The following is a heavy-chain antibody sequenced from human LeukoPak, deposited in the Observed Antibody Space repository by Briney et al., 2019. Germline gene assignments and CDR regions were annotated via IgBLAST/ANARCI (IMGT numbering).Heavy chain of an antibody. CDR3: ARAPYYDYVWGSYRWFYFDS. D-gene: IGHD3-16*02. J-gene: IGHJ4*02. V-gene: IGHV3-33*01. CDR2: IWYDGSNK. CDR1: GFTFSSYG. Sequence: PGRSLRLSCAASGFTFSSYGMHWVRQAPGKGLEWVAVIWYDGSNKYYADSVKGRFTISRDNSKNTVYLQMNSLRAEDTAVYYCARAPYYDYVWGSYRWFYFDSWGQGTLVTVSS.